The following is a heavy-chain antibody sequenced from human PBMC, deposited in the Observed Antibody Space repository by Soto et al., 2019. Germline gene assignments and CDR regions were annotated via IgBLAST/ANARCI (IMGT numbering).Heavy chain of an antibody. J-gene: IGHJ4*02. CDR1: GGSISSYY. D-gene: IGHD3-9*01. V-gene: IGHV4-59*01. Sequence: SETLSLTCTVSGGSISSYYWSWIRQPPGKGLEWIGYIYYSGSTNYNPSLKSRVTISVDTSKNQFSLKLSSVTAADTAVYYCARVKGFILTPNWVEDYFDYWGQGTRVTVSS. CDR2: IYYSGST. CDR3: ARVKGFILTPNWVEDYFDY.